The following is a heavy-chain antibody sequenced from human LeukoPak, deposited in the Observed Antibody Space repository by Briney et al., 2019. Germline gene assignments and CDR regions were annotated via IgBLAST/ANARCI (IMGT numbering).Heavy chain of an antibody. V-gene: IGHV1-2*02. D-gene: IGHD7-27*01. CDR3: ARGGTGGHPLDAFDI. CDR2: INPNSGGT. J-gene: IGHJ3*02. Sequence: ASVKVSCKASGYTFTGYSMHWVRQAPGQGLEWMGWINPNSGGTNYAQKFQGRVTMTRDTSISTAYMELSRLRSDDTAVYYCARGGTGGHPLDAFDIWGQGTMVTVSS. CDR1: GYTFTGYS.